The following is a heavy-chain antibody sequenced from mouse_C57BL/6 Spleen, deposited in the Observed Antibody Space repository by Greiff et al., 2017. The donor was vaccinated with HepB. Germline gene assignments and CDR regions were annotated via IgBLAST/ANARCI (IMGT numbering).Heavy chain of an antibody. D-gene: IGHD1-1*01. CDR3: ARQAGVVSYYFDY. CDR2: ISSGSSTI. CDR1: GFTFSDYG. J-gene: IGHJ2*01. Sequence: EVKLMESGGGLVKPGGSLKLSCAASGFTFSDYGMHWVRQAPEKGLEWVAYISSGSSTIYYADTVKGRFTISRDNAKNTLFLQMTSLRSEDTAMYYCARQAGVVSYYFDYWGQGTTLTVSS. V-gene: IGHV5-17*01.